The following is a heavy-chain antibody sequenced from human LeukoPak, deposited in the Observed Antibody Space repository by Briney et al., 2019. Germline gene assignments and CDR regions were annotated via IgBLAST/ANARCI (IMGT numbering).Heavy chain of an antibody. J-gene: IGHJ4*02. CDR1: GFTFSSYA. V-gene: IGHV3-23*01. D-gene: IGHD2-15*01. Sequence: PGGSLRLSCAASGFTFSSYAMSWVRQAPGKGLEWVSASSGSGGSTYYADSVKGRFTISRDNSKNTLYLQMNSPRAEDTAVYYCAKGLFSRPIAESRWGQGTLVTVSS. CDR2: SSGSGGST. CDR3: AKGLFSRPIAESR.